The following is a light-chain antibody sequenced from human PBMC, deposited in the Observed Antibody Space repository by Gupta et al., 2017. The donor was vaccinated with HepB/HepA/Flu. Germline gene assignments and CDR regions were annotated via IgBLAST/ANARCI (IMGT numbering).Light chain of an antibody. J-gene: IGKJ1*01. Sequence: EIVLTQSPATLSLSPGERATLSCKASQSISWFLAWYQQKPGQPPRLLIYDASKRATGILARFSGSGSGTDFSLTISSLEDEDFAVYYCQQRSHWTPWTFGQRTKVEIK. V-gene: IGKV3-11*01. CDR1: QSISWF. CDR2: DAS. CDR3: QQRSHWTPWT.